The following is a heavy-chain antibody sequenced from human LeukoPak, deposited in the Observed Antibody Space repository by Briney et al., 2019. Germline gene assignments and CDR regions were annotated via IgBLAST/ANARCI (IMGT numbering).Heavy chain of an antibody. CDR1: GGSISSGGYS. Sequence: SQTLSLTCTVSGGSISSGGYSWSWIRQHPGKGLEWIGYIYYSGSTYYNPSLKSRVTISVDTSKNQFSLKLSSVTAADTAVYYCASTSGDSSSWSQIDYWGQGTLVTVSS. J-gene: IGHJ4*02. D-gene: IGHD6-13*01. CDR3: ASTSGDSSSWSQIDY. V-gene: IGHV4-31*03. CDR2: IYYSGST.